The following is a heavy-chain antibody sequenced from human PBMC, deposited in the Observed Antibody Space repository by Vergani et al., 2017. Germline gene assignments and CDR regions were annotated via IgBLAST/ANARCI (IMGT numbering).Heavy chain of an antibody. Sequence: EVQLVESGGGLVQPGRSLRLSCAAPGFNFDNYAMHWVRQAPGKGLEWVSGINDNSAIIIYADSVRGRFTISRDNAKKSLYLQMNRLITDDTALYYCTARRTGRDPFDVWGRGTLVTVSS. D-gene: IGHD1-14*01. CDR2: INDNSAII. V-gene: IGHV3-9*01. CDR1: GFNFDNYA. J-gene: IGHJ3*01. CDR3: TARRTGRDPFDV.